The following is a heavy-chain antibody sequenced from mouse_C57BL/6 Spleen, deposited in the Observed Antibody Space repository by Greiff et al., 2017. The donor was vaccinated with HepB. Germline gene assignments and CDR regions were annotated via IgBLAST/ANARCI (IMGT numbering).Heavy chain of an antibody. V-gene: IGHV1-80*01. CDR3: ARPHYYGSSWDY. CDR2: IYPGDGDT. CDR1: GYAFSSYW. D-gene: IGHD1-1*01. J-gene: IGHJ2*01. Sequence: QVQLQQSGAELVKPGASVKISCKASGYAFSSYWMNWVKQRPGKGLEWIGQIYPGDGDTNYNGKFKGKATLTADKSSSTAYMQLSSLTSEDSAVYFCARPHYYGSSWDYWGQGTTLTVSS.